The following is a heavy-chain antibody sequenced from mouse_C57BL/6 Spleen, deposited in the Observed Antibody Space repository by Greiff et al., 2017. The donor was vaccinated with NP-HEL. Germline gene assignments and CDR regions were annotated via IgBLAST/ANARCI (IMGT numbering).Heavy chain of an antibody. Sequence: EVKLMESGGGLVQPGGSLSLSCAASGFTFTDYYMSWVRQPPGKALEWLGYIRNKANGYTTEYSASVKGRFTISRDNSQSILYLQMNALGAEDSATYCCARYRGTTLPFFDYWGQGTSLTVSS. CDR1: GFTFTDYY. D-gene: IGHD1-1*01. V-gene: IGHV7-3*01. J-gene: IGHJ2*02. CDR2: IRNKANGYTT. CDR3: ARYRGTTLPFFDY.